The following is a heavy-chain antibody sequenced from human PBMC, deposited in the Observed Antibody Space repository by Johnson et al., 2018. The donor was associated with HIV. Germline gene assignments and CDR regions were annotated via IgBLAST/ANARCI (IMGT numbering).Heavy chain of an antibody. CDR2: IRYDGSNK. CDR3: ARFGDMATSFHGFDI. D-gene: IGHD5-24*01. J-gene: IGHJ3*02. V-gene: IGHV3-33*08. Sequence: QVQLVESGGGVVQPGRSLRLSCAASGFTFSNYDMYWVRQATGKGLEWVAFIRYDGSNKYYADSVKGRFTISRDNSKNTLYLQMNSLRAEDTAVYYCARFGDMATSFHGFDIWGQGTMVTVSS. CDR1: GFTFSNYD.